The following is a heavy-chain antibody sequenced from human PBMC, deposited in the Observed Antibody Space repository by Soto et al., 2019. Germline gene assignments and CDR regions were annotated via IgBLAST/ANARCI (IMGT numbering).Heavy chain of an antibody. J-gene: IGHJ6*03. V-gene: IGHV6-1*01. CDR2: TYYRSKWYS. CDR3: ARGSWDDVSGHYYMDV. D-gene: IGHD1-1*01. Sequence: PSQTLSLTCDISGDSVSSNSAAWNWIRQTPSRGLEWLGRTYYRSKWYSNYAISVKSRVTVNPDTFKNPFSLQLNSVTPEDTAVYYCARGSWDDVSGHYYMDVWGKGTTVTVSS. CDR1: GDSVSSNSAA.